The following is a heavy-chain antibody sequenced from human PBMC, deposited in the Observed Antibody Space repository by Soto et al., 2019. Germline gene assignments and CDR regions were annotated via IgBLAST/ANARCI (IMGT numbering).Heavy chain of an antibody. V-gene: IGHV3-23*01. J-gene: IGHJ5*02. Sequence: EVQLSQSGGGLVQPGGSLRLSCAASGFTFSDYGMSWVRQAPGKGLEWVSTIRGSAGNTYYVDSVKGRFTISRDDSTNTVYLQMNSLRAEDTAVYYCAKPLWFGESVFDPWGQRTLVIVSS. CDR1: GFTFSDYG. D-gene: IGHD3-10*01. CDR2: IRGSAGNT. CDR3: AKPLWFGESVFDP.